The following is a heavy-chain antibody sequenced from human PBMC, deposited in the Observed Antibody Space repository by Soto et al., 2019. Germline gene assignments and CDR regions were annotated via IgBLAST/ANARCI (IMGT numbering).Heavy chain of an antibody. CDR3: ARDKSYYDFWSGYYSDAFDI. J-gene: IGHJ3*02. CDR2: ISSSSSYI. CDR1: GFTFSSYG. D-gene: IGHD3-3*01. V-gene: IGHV3-21*01. Sequence: VQLVESGGGLVKPGGSLRLSCAASGFTFSSYGINWVRQAPGERLEWVSSISSSSSYIYYADSVKGRFTISRDNAKNTLYLQMNSLRAEDTAVYYGARDKSYYDFWSGYYSDAFDIWGQGTMVTVSS.